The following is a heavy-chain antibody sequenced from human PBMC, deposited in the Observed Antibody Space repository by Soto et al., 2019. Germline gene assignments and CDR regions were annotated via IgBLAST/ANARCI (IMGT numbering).Heavy chain of an antibody. CDR3: TTWRSSSWFDY. V-gene: IGHV5-51*01. D-gene: IGHD6-13*01. Sequence: PGESLKISCKGSGYSFSTYSIGWVRQMPGKGLEWMGNIFPSDSYARYSPSFQGQVTISVDRSISTAYLQWSSLKASDTAMYYCTTWRSSSWFDYWGQGTQVTVSS. CDR2: IFPSDSYA. J-gene: IGHJ4*02. CDR1: GYSFSTYS.